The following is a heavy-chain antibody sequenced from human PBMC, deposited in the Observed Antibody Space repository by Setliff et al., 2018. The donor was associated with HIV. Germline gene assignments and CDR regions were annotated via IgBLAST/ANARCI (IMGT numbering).Heavy chain of an antibody. CDR3: ARDFGGYCSSMSCPGLFDP. Sequence: EASVKVSCKASGGTFSNYGMSWVRQAPGQGLEWMGGIIPISGTANYAQKFQGRVTITTDESTSTAYMGLSGLRSEDTAVYYCARDFGGYCSSMSCPGLFDPWGQGTLVTVSS. V-gene: IGHV1-69*05. J-gene: IGHJ5*02. CDR2: IIPISGTA. D-gene: IGHD2-2*01. CDR1: GGTFSNYG.